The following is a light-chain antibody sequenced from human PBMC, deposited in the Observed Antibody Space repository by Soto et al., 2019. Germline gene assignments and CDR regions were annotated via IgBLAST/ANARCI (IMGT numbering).Light chain of an antibody. CDR1: QTISNF. V-gene: IGKV1-39*01. CDR3: QQSYNSPSYG. J-gene: IGKJ2*03. CDR2: GAS. Sequence: DIPLTPSPSSLSASVGDRVTITCRASQTISNFLNWYQQKPGKAPTLLIYGASSVQGGVPSRFSGSGSGTDFTLTISSLQPEDLATYYCQQSYNSPSYGFGQGTKLQIK.